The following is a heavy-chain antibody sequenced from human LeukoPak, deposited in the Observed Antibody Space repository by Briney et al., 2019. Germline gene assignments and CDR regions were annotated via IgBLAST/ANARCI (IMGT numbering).Heavy chain of an antibody. Sequence: GGSLRLSCAASGFTFSDYYMSWIRQAPGKGLEWVSYISSSGSTIYYADSVKGRFTISRDNAKNLLYLQMNSLRAEDTAVYYCARDSVPAAIVDYWGQGTLVTVSS. V-gene: IGHV3-11*01. CDR3: ARDSVPAAIVDY. CDR2: ISSSGSTI. D-gene: IGHD2-2*01. CDR1: GFTFSDYY. J-gene: IGHJ4*02.